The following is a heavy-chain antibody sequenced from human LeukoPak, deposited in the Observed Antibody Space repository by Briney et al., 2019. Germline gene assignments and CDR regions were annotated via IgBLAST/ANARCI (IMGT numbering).Heavy chain of an antibody. D-gene: IGHD6-13*01. V-gene: IGHV3-21*01. Sequence: PGGPLRLSCAASGFTFRSYSMNWVRQAPGKGLECVSSISSSSSYIYYADSVKGRFTISRDNAKNSLYLQMNSLRAEDTAVYYCARDRGMLAAAFDIWGQGTMVTVSS. J-gene: IGHJ3*02. CDR1: GFTFRSYS. CDR3: ARDRGMLAAAFDI. CDR2: ISSSSSYI.